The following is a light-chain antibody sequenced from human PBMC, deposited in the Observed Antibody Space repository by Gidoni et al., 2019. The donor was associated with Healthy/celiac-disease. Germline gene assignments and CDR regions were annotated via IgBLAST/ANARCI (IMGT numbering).Light chain of an antibody. Sequence: ATRTTHSPSSLSASTGDRVTITCLASQGISSYLALYQQRPGEAPKLLTYAASTLQSGVPSRFSGSGSRTDFTLTISCLQSEDFTTYYCQQYYSYPPTFGGGTKVEIK. CDR3: QQYYSYPPT. V-gene: IGKV1-8*01. CDR1: QGISSY. CDR2: AAS. J-gene: IGKJ4*01.